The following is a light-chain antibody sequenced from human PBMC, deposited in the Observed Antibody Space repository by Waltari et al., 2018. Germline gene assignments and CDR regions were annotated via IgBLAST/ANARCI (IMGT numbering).Light chain of an antibody. J-gene: IGLJ2*01. CDR2: DVT. V-gene: IGLV2-14*03. Sequence: QSALTQPASVSGSPGQSITISCCGVGSAVGASDSVSWHQHHPGKPPQVIIYDVTNRPSGVSDRFSASKSANTASLTISRLQPEDEADYFCSSQTLDGLVLFGGGTRLTVL. CDR1: GSAVGASDS. CDR3: SSQTLDGLVL.